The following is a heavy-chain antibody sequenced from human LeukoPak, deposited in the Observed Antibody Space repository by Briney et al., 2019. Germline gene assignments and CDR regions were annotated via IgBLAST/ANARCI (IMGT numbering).Heavy chain of an antibody. V-gene: IGHV1-69*06. CDR1: GGTFSIYA. J-gene: IGHJ3*02. D-gene: IGHD6-19*01. CDR2: IIPIFGTA. CDR3: ARDYSIAVAADAAIDAFDI. Sequence: EASVKVSFKASGGTFSIYAISWVRQAPGQGGEWMGGIIPIFGTANYEQKFQGRVTITADKSTSTAYMELSSLRSEDTAVYYCARDYSIAVAADAAIDAFDIWGQGTMVTVSS.